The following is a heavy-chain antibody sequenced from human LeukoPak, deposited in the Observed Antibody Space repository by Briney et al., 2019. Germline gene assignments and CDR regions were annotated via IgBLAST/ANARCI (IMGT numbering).Heavy chain of an antibody. D-gene: IGHD6-19*01. Sequence: SVKVSCKASGGTFSSYAISWVRQAPGQGLEWMGGIIPIFGTANYGQKFQGRVTITADELTTTSYMELSSLTAEDMAVYYCASSLMGGWYSDYWGQGTLVTVSS. CDR1: GGTFSSYA. CDR3: ASSLMGGWYSDY. V-gene: IGHV1-69*13. CDR2: IIPIFGTA. J-gene: IGHJ4*02.